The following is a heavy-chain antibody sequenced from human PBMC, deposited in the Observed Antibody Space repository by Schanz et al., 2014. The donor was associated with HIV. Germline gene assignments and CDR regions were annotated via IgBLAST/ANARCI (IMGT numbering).Heavy chain of an antibody. V-gene: IGHV3-33*01. J-gene: IGHJ4*02. Sequence: VQLLESGGGLVQPGGSLRLSCAASGFTFSNYGMHWVRQAPGKGLEWVAIIWYDGSKKYYADSVKGRFTISRDNSENTLYLQMNSLRVEDTAVYYCARDMCTAGSCYYFDHWGQRTLVTVSS. D-gene: IGHD2-15*01. CDR2: IWYDGSKK. CDR3: ARDMCTAGSCYYFDH. CDR1: GFTFSNYG.